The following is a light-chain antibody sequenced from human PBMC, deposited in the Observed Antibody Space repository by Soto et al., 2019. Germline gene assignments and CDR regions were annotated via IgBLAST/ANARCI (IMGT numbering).Light chain of an antibody. J-gene: IGKJ5*01. V-gene: IGKV3-20*01. Sequence: EIVLTQSPGTLSLSPGQRATLSCSASQSVSSGYLAWYQQKPGQAPRLLIYGASNRATGIPDRFSGSGSGTDFTLTISRLEPEDFAVYYCQQSSSSPSITFGPGTRLDIK. CDR3: QQSSSSPSIT. CDR2: GAS. CDR1: QSVSSGY.